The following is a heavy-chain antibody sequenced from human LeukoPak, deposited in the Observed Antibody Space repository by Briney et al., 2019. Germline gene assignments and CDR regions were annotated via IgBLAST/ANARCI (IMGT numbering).Heavy chain of an antibody. J-gene: IGHJ4*02. V-gene: IGHV2-5*02. D-gene: IGHD2-21*02. Sequence: SGPTLVNPTQTLTLTCTFSGFSLSTSGVGVGWIRQPPGKALAWLALIYWDDDKRYSASLKSWLTITKDSSKNQVVHTMTSMDVVDTATYYCAHRGTVTARYVYFDYWGQGTLVTVSS. CDR2: IYWDDDK. CDR3: AHRGTVTARYVYFDY. CDR1: GFSLSTSGVG.